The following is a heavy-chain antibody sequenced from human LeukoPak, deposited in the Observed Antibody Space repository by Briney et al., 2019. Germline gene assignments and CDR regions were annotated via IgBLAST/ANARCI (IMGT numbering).Heavy chain of an antibody. Sequence: GRSLRLSCAASGFTFNTYGMHWVRQAPGKGLEWVSAVSGSGGSTYYADSVKGRFTISRDNSKNTLYLQMNSLRAEDTAVYYCAKEARQGAAGQHFDYWGQGTLVTVSS. D-gene: IGHD6-13*01. CDR3: AKEARQGAAGQHFDY. V-gene: IGHV3-23*01. CDR1: GFTFNTYG. CDR2: VSGSGGST. J-gene: IGHJ4*02.